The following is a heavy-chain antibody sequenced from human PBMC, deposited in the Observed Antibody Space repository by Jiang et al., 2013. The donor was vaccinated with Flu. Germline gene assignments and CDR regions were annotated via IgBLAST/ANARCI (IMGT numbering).Heavy chain of an antibody. D-gene: IGHD2-2*01. J-gene: IGHJ5*02. CDR3: ARGYCSSTSCYGPNWFDP. V-gene: IGHV4-4*02. CDR1: GGSISSSNW. Sequence: KPSGTLSLTCAVSGGSISSSNWWSRVRQPPGKGLEWIGEIYHSGSTNYNPSLKSRVTISVDKSKNQFSLKLSSVTAADTAVYYCARGYCSSTSCYGPNWFDPWGQGTLVTVSS. CDR2: IYHSGST.